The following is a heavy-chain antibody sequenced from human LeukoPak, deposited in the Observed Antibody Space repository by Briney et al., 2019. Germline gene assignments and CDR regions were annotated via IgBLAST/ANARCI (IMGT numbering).Heavy chain of an antibody. CDR3: ARHTAPGSTIFGVVISRGNWFDP. J-gene: IGHJ5*02. Sequence: PSETLSLTCTVSGGSISSSSYYWGWIRQPPGKGLEWIGSIYYSGSTYYNPSLKSRVTISVDTSKNQFSLKLSSVTAADTAVYYCARHTAPGSTIFGVVISRGNWFDPWGQGTLVTVSS. D-gene: IGHD3-3*01. CDR2: IYYSGST. CDR1: GGSISSSSYY. V-gene: IGHV4-39*01.